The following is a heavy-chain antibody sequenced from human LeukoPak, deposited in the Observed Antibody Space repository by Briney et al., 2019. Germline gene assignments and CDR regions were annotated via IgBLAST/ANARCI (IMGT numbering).Heavy chain of an antibody. J-gene: IGHJ4*02. CDR2: IRSDGSST. D-gene: IGHD3-22*01. CDR1: GLTLSRYC. Sequence: PGGSLRLFCGASGLTLSRYCMLWPRQAPGKGPVWVARIRSDGSSTDYADSVKGRFTISRDNAKNTLYLQMNSLRAEDTAVYYCAKEQGYYSVPGYWGQGTGVTVSA. V-gene: IGHV3-74*01. CDR3: AKEQGYYSVPGY.